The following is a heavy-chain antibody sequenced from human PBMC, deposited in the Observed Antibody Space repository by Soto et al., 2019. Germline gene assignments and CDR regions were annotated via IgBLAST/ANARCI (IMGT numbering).Heavy chain of an antibody. V-gene: IGHV4-59*01. CDR2: IYYRGST. J-gene: IGHJ2*01. CDR3: ARFNWYFDL. CDR1: GGSISSYY. Sequence: QVQLQESGPGLVKPSETLSLTCTVSGGSISSYYWSWIRQPPGKGLEWIGYIYYRGSTNYNPSLKGRVTTSVDTSKNQFSLKLSSVTAADTAMYYCARFNWYFDLWGRGTLVTVSS.